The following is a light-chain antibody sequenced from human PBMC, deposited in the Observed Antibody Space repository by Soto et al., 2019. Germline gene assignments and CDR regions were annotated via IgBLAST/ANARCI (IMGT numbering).Light chain of an antibody. Sequence: QSVLTQPPSASGTPGQRVTISCSGGSYNVGKNLVYWYQQRPGTAPKLIIFKNNQRPSGVPDRFSGSNSGSSASLAISGLRSEDEADYFCEAWDDSLSARVFGGGTKVT. CDR2: KNN. CDR1: SYNVGKNL. CDR3: EAWDDSLSARV. V-gene: IGLV1-47*01. J-gene: IGLJ3*02.